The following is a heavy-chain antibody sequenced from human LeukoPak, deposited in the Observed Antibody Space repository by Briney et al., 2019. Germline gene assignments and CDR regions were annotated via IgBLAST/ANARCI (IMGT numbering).Heavy chain of an antibody. CDR1: GFTFSRYA. CDR3: ARQTPWLVREAFDI. CDR2: ISGSGGST. Sequence: PTGGSLRLSCAAFGFTFSRYAMSWVRQAPGKGLEWVSAISGSGGSTYYADSVKGRFTLSRDNSKNTLYLQMNSLRVEDTAIYYCARQTPWLVREAFDIWGQGTMVTVSS. J-gene: IGHJ3*02. V-gene: IGHV3-23*01. D-gene: IGHD6-19*01.